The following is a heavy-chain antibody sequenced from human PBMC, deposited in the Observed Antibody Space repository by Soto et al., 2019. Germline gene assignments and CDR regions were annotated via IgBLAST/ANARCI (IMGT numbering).Heavy chain of an antibody. Sequence: GGSLRISCAASGFTFSSYAMHWVRQAPGKGLEWVAVISYDGSNKYYADSVKGRFTISRDNSKNTLYLQMDSLRAEDTAVYYCAREPYDFWSGPNYYGMDVWGQGTTVTVSS. V-gene: IGHV3-30-3*01. D-gene: IGHD3-3*01. CDR3: AREPYDFWSGPNYYGMDV. CDR1: GFTFSSYA. CDR2: ISYDGSNK. J-gene: IGHJ6*02.